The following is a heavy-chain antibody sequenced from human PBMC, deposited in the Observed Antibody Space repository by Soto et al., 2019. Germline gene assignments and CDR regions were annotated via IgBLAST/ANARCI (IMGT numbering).Heavy chain of an antibody. CDR3: ARGLTTGYWYFDL. Sequence: GGSLRLSCAASGFTFSDYYMSWIRQAPGKGLEWVSYISSSSSYTNYADSVKGRFTISRDNAKNSLYLQMNSLRAEDTAVYYCARGLTTGYWYFDLWGRGTLVTVSS. CDR2: ISSSSSYT. D-gene: IGHD1-1*01. CDR1: GFTFSDYY. J-gene: IGHJ2*01. V-gene: IGHV3-11*06.